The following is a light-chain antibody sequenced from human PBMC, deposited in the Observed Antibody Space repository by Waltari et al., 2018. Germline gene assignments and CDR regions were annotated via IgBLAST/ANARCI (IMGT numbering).Light chain of an antibody. Sequence: SYDLIQPPSVSVFPGQTATITCSGDDLGNKYVYWYQQKSGQSPILVIYQDSNRPPGIPERCSGSNSENTATLTIRGTQALDEGDFYCQTWDTNTGVFGGGTKLTVL. CDR1: DLGNKY. V-gene: IGLV3-1*01. CDR2: QDS. CDR3: QTWDTNTGV. J-gene: IGLJ2*01.